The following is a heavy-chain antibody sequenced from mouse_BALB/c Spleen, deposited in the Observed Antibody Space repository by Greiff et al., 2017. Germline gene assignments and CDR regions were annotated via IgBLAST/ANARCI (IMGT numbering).Heavy chain of an antibody. J-gene: IGHJ4*01. D-gene: IGHD1-1*01. CDR2: IWAGGST. Sequence: VKLQESGPGPLAPSQSLSITLTVPGFSLTRYGVHWVRQLPGKGLEWLGVIWAGGSTIYNSALMSRLSLSKDNFESQVFLKMNKLQTDDTDVFYCARGHCYGGSYDDAMDYWGQGTSVTVSS. V-gene: IGHV2-9*02. CDR3: ARGHCYGGSYDDAMDY. CDR1: GFSLTRYG.